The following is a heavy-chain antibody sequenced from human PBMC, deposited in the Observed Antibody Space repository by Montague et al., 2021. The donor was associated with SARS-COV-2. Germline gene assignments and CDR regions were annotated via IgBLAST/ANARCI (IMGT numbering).Heavy chain of an antibody. J-gene: IGHJ3*02. D-gene: IGHD3-10*01. Sequence: SETLSLTCSVSGDSINNSRYYWVWIRQPPGKGLEWIGTIYYSGSAYYNPSLKSRVTISVDTSKDQFSLKRNSVTATDTAVYSCARLESTRGVIIRGAFHIWGQGTKVTVSS. V-gene: IGHV4-39*01. CDR2: IYYSGSA. CDR1: GDSINNSRYY. CDR3: ARLESTRGVIIRGAFHI.